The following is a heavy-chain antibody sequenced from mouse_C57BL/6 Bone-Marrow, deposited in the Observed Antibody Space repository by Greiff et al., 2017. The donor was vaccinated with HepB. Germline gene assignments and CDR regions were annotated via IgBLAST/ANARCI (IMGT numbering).Heavy chain of an antibody. Sequence: EVKVVESGGGLVKPGGSLKLSCAASGFTFSSYAMSWVRQTPEKRLEWVATISDGGSYTYYPDNVKGRFTISRDNAKNNLYLQMSHLKSEDTAMYYCARDTRYYGSSPAGFAYWGQGTLVTVSA. D-gene: IGHD1-1*01. CDR3: ARDTRYYGSSPAGFAY. CDR1: GFTFSSYA. V-gene: IGHV5-4*01. J-gene: IGHJ3*01. CDR2: ISDGGSYT.